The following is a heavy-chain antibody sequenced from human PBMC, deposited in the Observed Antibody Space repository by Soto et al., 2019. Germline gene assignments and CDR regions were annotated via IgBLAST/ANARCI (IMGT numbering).Heavy chain of an antibody. CDR3: TRGPPRVQWFDP. V-gene: IGHV4-61*08. J-gene: IGHJ5*02. CDR1: GGSIDGGDYY. CDR2: VYYSGTT. Sequence: PSETLSLTCTVSGGSIDGGDYYWSWIRQPPGKGLEWIGYVYYSGTTNYNPFLKSRVTLSLDKSKNQFSLKMNSVTAADTAVYYCTRGPPRVQWFDPWGLGTLVTVSS.